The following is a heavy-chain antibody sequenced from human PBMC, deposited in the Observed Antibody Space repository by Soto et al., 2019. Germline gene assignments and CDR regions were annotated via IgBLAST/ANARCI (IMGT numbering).Heavy chain of an antibody. CDR1: GHSISADY. CDR3: ARDVGGSVVPHWFDP. J-gene: IGHJ5*02. CDR2: VDASGNT. Sequence: QVQLQESGPGLVKASETLSLSCTVSGHSISADYWSWIRQPAGKRLEWIGRVDASGNTNYNPSLKSRVTMSADTSKNQFFLKVRSVTAADTAMYFCARDVGGSVVPHWFDPWGQGALVTVSS. D-gene: IGHD3-22*01. V-gene: IGHV4-4*07.